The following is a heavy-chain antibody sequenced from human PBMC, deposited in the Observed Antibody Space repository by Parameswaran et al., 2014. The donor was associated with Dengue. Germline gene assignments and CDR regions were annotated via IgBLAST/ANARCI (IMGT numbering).Heavy chain of an antibody. CDR2: INHSGST. V-gene: IGHV4-34*01. Sequence: RWIRQPPGKGLEWIGEINHSGSTNYNPSLKSRVTISVDTSKNQFSLKLSSVTAADTAVYYCARVRNTYYYYGMDVWGQGTTVTVSS. J-gene: IGHJ6*02. CDR3: ARVRNTYYYYGMDV.